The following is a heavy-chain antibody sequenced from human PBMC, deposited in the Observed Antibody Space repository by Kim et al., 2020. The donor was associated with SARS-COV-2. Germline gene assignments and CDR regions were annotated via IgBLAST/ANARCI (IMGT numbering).Heavy chain of an antibody. Sequence: GRDTYYADSVKTRLTSSRDNAKNSVYLHMSSLRVEDTAIYYCVKGGSAYWGQGTLVTVSS. CDR3: VKGGSAY. J-gene: IGHJ4*02. D-gene: IGHD6-19*01. V-gene: IGHV3-7*01. CDR2: GRDT.